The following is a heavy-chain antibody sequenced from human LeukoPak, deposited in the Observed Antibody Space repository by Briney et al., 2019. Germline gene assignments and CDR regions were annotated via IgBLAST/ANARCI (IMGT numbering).Heavy chain of an antibody. D-gene: IGHD3-16*01. Sequence: SETLSLTCSVSGGSMRISHYYWGWIRQPPGKGLEWIGSVYYSGRTDYNPSLKSRVTISVDTSKNQFSLKLSSVTAADTAVYYCARARYDYVWGSPPDYWGQGTLVTVSS. CDR2: VYYSGRT. CDR3: ARARYDYVWGSPPDY. J-gene: IGHJ4*02. CDR1: GGSMRISHYY. V-gene: IGHV4-39*07.